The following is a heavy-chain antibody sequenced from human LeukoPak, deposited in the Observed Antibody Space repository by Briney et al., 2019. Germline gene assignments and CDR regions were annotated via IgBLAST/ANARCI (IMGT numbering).Heavy chain of an antibody. CDR3: ANLGYCSGGSCSPLDY. V-gene: IGHV1-2*02. Sequence: GASVKVSCKASGYTFTGYYMHWVRQAPGQGLEWMGWISPNSGDTNYAQKFQGRVTMTRDTSISTAYMELSRLRSDDTAVYYCANLGYCSGGSCSPLDYWGQGTLVTVSS. CDR1: GYTFTGYY. CDR2: ISPNSGDT. J-gene: IGHJ4*02. D-gene: IGHD2-15*01.